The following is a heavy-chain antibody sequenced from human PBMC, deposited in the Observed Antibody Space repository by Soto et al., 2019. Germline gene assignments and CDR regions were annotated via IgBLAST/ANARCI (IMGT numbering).Heavy chain of an antibody. CDR3: ARDDGQSRDIFDI. D-gene: IGHD2-15*01. CDR2: INPNSGGT. CDR1: GYFFTGYY. V-gene: IGHV1-2*02. J-gene: IGHJ3*02. Sequence: QVQLVQSGAEVKKPGASVKVSCKASGYFFTGYYIHWVRQAPGQGLEWMGWINPNSGGTTFAEKLEARVTLTRDTSISTVYMELSRLRSDDTAVYYCARDDGQSRDIFDIWGQGTMVTVSS.